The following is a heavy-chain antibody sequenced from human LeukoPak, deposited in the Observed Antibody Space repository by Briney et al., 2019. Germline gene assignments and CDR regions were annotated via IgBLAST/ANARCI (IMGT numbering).Heavy chain of an antibody. D-gene: IGHD2-2*01. J-gene: IGHJ4*02. V-gene: IGHV6-1*01. CDR1: GDSVSSNSAA. CDR2: TYYRSKWYN. CDR3: ARDRAGRGHCSSTSCYPIDY. Sequence: SQTLSLTCAISGDSVSSNSAAWNWIRQSPSRGLEWLGRTYYRSKWYNDYAVSVKSRITINPDTSKNQFSLQLNSVTPEDTAVYYCARDRAGRGHCSSTSCYPIDYWGQGTLVTVSS.